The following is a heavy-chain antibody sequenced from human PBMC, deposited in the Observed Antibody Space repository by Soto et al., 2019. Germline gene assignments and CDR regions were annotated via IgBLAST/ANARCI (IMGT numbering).Heavy chain of an antibody. V-gene: IGHV1-8*01. D-gene: IGHD5-12*01. J-gene: IGHJ2*01. Sequence: QVRLVQSGAEVKKPGASVKVSCKASGYTITSYDINWVRQAPGPGLEWMAWMNPNSGKTGNAQNFQGRVTMTRNTSISTVYMELSSLRSDDTAVYYCARGMGGYPSGWYFDLWGRGTLVTVSS. CDR2: MNPNSGKT. CDR1: GYTITSYD. CDR3: ARGMGGYPSGWYFDL.